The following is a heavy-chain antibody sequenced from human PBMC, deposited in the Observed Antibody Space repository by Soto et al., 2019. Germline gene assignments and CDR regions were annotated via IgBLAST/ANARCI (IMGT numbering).Heavy chain of an antibody. CDR3: IQSRCGGDCLQSYASHYYYGMDV. V-gene: IGHV2-5*02. D-gene: IGHD2-21*02. CDR2: IYWDDDK. J-gene: IGHJ6*02. CDR1: GFSLSTSGVG. Sequence: QITLKESGPTLVKPTQTLTLTCTFSGFSLSTSGVGVGWIRQPPGKALEWLALIYWDDDKRYSPSLRSRLTINKDTSKNQVGLTMTNMDPVDTATYYCIQSRCGGDCLQSYASHYYYGMDVWGQGTTVTVSS.